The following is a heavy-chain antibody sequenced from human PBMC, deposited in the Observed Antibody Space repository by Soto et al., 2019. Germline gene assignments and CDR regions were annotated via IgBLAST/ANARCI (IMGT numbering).Heavy chain of an antibody. V-gene: IGHV4-30-4*01. D-gene: IGHD3-10*01. Sequence: SETLSLTCTVSGGSISSGDYYWSWIRQPPGKGLEWIGYIFYSGTTYHNPSLKSRVTISIDTSKNQFSLKLSSVAAADAAVYYCARGLNDYGSGSYYYYYGLDVWGQGSTVTVSS. CDR2: IFYSGTT. CDR1: GGSISSGDYY. J-gene: IGHJ6*02. CDR3: ARGLNDYGSGSYYYYYGLDV.